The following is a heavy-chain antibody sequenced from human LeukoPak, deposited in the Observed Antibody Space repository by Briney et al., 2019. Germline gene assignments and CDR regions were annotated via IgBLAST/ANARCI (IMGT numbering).Heavy chain of an antibody. CDR2: IDSSSSNI. Sequence: QSGGSLRLSCAASGITFSSYGMNWVRQAPGKGLEWLSYIDSSSSNIYYADFVKGRFTTSRDNSKNTVFLQMNSLRAEDTAVYYCARGVPYGSGTQDPNFDYWGQGTLVTVSS. D-gene: IGHD3-10*01. V-gene: IGHV3-48*01. CDR1: GITFSSYG. J-gene: IGHJ4*02. CDR3: ARGVPYGSGTQDPNFDY.